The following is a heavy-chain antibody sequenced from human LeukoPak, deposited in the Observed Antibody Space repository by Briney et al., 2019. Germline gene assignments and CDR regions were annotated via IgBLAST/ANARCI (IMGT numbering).Heavy chain of an antibody. CDR1: GFTFSTYA. CDR3: ARGDRDCSNNECTTGYLDV. Sequence: GGSLRLSCAASGFTFSTYAMHWVRQAPGKGLEWVAVISYDGSNKYYADSVKGRFTISRVNSENTLYLQVHSLRGEDTAVYYCARGDRDCSNNECTTGYLDVWGKGTTVTVSS. J-gene: IGHJ6*03. V-gene: IGHV3-30*04. CDR2: ISYDGSNK. D-gene: IGHD2-2*01.